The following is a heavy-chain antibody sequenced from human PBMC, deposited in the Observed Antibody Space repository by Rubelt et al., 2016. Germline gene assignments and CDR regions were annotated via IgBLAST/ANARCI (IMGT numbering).Heavy chain of an antibody. Sequence: QITLKESGPTLVKPTQTLTLTCTFSGFSLSTSGVGVGWIRQPPGKALEWLALIYWDDDKRYSPPLKSRLTITQETFKNQVVRTMTITDPADTAVYCCAHRPERSGHYFDYWGQGSLVTVSA. V-gene: IGHV2-5*02. D-gene: IGHD7-27*01. CDR2: IYWDDDK. CDR3: AHRPERSGHYFDY. CDR1: GFSLSTSGVG. J-gene: IGHJ4*02.